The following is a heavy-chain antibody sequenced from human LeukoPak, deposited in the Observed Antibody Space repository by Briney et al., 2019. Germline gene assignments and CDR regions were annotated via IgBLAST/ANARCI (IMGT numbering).Heavy chain of an antibody. CDR1: GGSISSGDYY. J-gene: IGHJ5*02. Sequence: SQTLSLTCTVSGGSISSGDYYWSWIRQPPGKGLEWIGYIYYSGSTSYNPSLKSRVTISVDTSKNQFSLKLSSVTAADTAVYYCARGTAAASVSFDPWGQGTLVTVSS. V-gene: IGHV4-30-4*01. D-gene: IGHD6-13*01. CDR3: ARGTAAASVSFDP. CDR2: IYYSGST.